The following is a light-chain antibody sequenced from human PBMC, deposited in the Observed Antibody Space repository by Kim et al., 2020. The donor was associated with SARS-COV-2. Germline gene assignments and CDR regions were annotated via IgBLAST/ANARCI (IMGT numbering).Light chain of an antibody. Sequence: PVKPACTRGGGHSGSAIAWNKQQQEKGPRYLMKLNSDGSHGKGDGIPDRFSGSSSGAERYLTISSLQSEDEADYYCQTWGTGIWVFGGGTQLTVL. CDR3: QTWGTGIWV. CDR1: GGHSGSA. V-gene: IGLV4-69*01. J-gene: IGLJ3*02. CDR2: LNSDGSH.